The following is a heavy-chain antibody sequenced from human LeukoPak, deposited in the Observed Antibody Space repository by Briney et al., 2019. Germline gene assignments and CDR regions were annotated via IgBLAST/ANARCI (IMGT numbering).Heavy chain of an antibody. J-gene: IGHJ6*02. CDR3: ARLYSNYISYYYYYGMDV. V-gene: IGHV4-39*07. CDR2: INHSGST. D-gene: IGHD4-11*01. Sequence: SETLSLTCTVSGGSISSGGYYWSWIRQPPGKGLEWIGEINHSGSTNYNPSLKSRVTISVDTSKNQFSLKLSSVTAADTAVYYCARLYSNYISYYYYYGMDVWGQGTTVTVSS. CDR1: GGSISSGGYY.